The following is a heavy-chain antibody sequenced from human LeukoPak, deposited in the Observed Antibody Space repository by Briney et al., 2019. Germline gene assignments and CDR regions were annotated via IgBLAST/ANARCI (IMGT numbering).Heavy chain of an antibody. CDR3: ARVGTSVRGAFDY. J-gene: IGHJ4*02. Sequence: TLSLTCTVSGGSISSGSYYWSWIRQPAGKGLEWIGRIYTSGSTNYNPSLKSRVTISVDTSKNQFSLKLSSVTAADTAVYYCARVGTSVRGAFDYWGQGTLVTVSS. CDR1: GGSISSGSYY. V-gene: IGHV4-61*02. CDR2: IYTSGST. D-gene: IGHD3-10*01.